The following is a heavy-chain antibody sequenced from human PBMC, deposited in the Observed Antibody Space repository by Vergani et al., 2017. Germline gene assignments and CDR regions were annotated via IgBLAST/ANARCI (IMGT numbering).Heavy chain of an antibody. J-gene: IGHJ3*02. CDR2: IRSKAYGGTT. CDR1: GFTFGDYA. V-gene: IGHV3-49*05. CDR3: TRDWHYYSSGSYYPDAFDI. D-gene: IGHD3-10*01. Sequence: EVQLVESGGGLVKPGRSLRLSRTASGFTFGDYAMSWFRQAPGKGLEWVGFIRSKAYGGTTEYAASVKGRFTISRDDSKSIAYLQMNSLKTEDTAVYSCTRDWHYYSSGSYYPDAFDIWGQGTMVTVSS.